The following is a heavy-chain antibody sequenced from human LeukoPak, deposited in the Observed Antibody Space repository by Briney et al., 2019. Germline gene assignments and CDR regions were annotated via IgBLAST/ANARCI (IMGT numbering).Heavy chain of an antibody. V-gene: IGHV4-34*01. CDR3: ARAPGITMIVV. CDR1: GGSFSGYY. CDR2: INHSGST. J-gene: IGHJ4*02. Sequence: SETLSLTCAVYGGSFSGYYWSWIRQPPGKGLEWIGEINHSGSTNDNPSLKSRVTISVDTSKNQFSLKLSSVTAADTAVYYCARAPGITMIVVWGQGTLVTVSS. D-gene: IGHD3-22*01.